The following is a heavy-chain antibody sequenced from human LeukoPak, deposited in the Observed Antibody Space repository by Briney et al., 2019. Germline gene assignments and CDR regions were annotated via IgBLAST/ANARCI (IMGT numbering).Heavy chain of an antibody. J-gene: IGHJ4*02. Sequence: VASVTVSCKASGGTFSSYAISWVRQAPGQGLEWMGGIIPIFGTANYAQKFQGRVTITADESTSTAYMELSSLRSEDTAVYYCARDRRTIFGVVTMLYWGQGTLVTVSS. CDR1: GGTFSSYA. V-gene: IGHV1-69*13. CDR2: IIPIFGTA. CDR3: ARDRRTIFGVVTMLY. D-gene: IGHD3-3*01.